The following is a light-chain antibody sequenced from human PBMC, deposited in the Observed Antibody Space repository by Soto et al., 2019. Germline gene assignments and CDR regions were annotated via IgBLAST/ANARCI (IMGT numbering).Light chain of an antibody. CDR1: QSVSSSY. CDR3: QQYGSSPRT. CDR2: GAS. Sequence: EIVLTQSPGTLSLSPGERATLSCRASQSVSSSYLAWYQKKPGQAPRLLTYGASSRATGIPDRFSGSGSGTDFTLTISRLEPEDFAVYYCQQYGSSPRTFGQGTKVDIK. V-gene: IGKV3-20*01. J-gene: IGKJ1*01.